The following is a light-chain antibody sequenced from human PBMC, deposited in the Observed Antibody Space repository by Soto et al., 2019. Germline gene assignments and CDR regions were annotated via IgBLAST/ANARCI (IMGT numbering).Light chain of an antibody. V-gene: IGKV1D-16*01. CDR3: QQYYSYPLT. CDR2: AAS. J-gene: IGKJ4*01. Sequence: DIQSTQSPSSLSGSLVDIVTITCRASQGISSWLAWYQQKPGKAPKLLIYAASSLQSGVPSRFSGSGSGTDFTLTISCLQSEDFATYYCQQYYSYPLTFGGGTKVDIK. CDR1: QGISSW.